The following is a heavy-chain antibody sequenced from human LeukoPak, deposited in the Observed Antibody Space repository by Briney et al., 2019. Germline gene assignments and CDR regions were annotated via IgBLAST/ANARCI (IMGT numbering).Heavy chain of an antibody. CDR2: ISYDGSNK. Sequence: GGSLRLSCAASGFTFSSYAMHWVRQAPGKGLEWVAVISYDGSNKYCADSVKGRFTISRDNSKNTLYLQMNSLRAEDTAVYYCARDQVFRYFDYWGQGTLVTVSS. V-gene: IGHV3-30-3*01. CDR3: ARDQVFRYFDY. CDR1: GFTFSSYA. D-gene: IGHD2/OR15-2a*01. J-gene: IGHJ4*02.